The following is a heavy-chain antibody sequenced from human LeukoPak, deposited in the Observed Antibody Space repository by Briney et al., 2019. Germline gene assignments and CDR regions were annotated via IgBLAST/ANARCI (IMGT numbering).Heavy chain of an antibody. Sequence: ASVNVSCKASGYTFTSYGISWVRQAPGQGRGWMGWISAYNGNTNYAQKIQSSVTMTTDTSTTTASMKLRSLRSDATAVYYCARDFYYYYYYYSGMDVWGQGTTVTVSS. CDR1: GYTFTSYG. CDR2: ISAYNGNT. D-gene: IGHD2/OR15-2a*01. V-gene: IGHV1-18*01. CDR3: ARDFYYYYYYYSGMDV. J-gene: IGHJ6*02.